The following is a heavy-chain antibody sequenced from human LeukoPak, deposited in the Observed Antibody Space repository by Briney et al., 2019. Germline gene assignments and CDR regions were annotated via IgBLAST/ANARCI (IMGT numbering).Heavy chain of an antibody. D-gene: IGHD2-2*02. CDR3: AREYIVVVPAAIEGYYYSGMDV. CDR1: GFTFSSYA. Sequence: GGSLRLSCAASGFTFSSYAMHWVRQAPGKGLEWVAVISYDGSNKYYADSVKGRFTISRDNSKNTLYLQMNSLRAEDTAVYYCAREYIVVVPAAIEGYYYSGMDVWGQGPTVTVSS. J-gene: IGHJ6*02. V-gene: IGHV3-30-3*01. CDR2: ISYDGSNK.